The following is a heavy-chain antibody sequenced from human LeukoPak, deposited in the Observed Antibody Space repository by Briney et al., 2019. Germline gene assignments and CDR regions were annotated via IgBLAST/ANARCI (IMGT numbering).Heavy chain of an antibody. CDR1: GGSISSSSYY. J-gene: IGHJ4*02. CDR3: ASQTYYYDSSGYYYGYFDY. Sequence: SETLSLTRTVSGGSISSSSYYWGWIRQPPGKGLEWIVSIYYSGSTYYNPSLKSRVTISVDTSKNQFSLKLSSVTAADTAVYYCASQTYYYDSSGYYYGYFDYWGQGTLVTVSS. V-gene: IGHV4-39*01. CDR2: IYYSGST. D-gene: IGHD3-22*01.